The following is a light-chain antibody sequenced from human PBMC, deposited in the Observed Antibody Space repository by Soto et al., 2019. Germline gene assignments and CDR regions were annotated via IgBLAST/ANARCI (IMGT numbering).Light chain of an antibody. V-gene: IGKV1-39*01. J-gene: IGKJ3*01. Sequence: DIQMTQSPSSLSASVGDRVTITCRASQSISSYLNWYQQKPGKAPKFLIYAASSLQSGVPSRFSGSGSGTDFNLTISSLQPEDFATDDCQPSYNTPLTFGPGTKVDIK. CDR1: QSISSY. CDR3: QPSYNTPLT. CDR2: AAS.